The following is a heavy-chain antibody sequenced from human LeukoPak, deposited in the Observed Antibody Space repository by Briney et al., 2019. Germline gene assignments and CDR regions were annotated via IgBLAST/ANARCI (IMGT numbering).Heavy chain of an antibody. D-gene: IGHD4-23*01. CDR2: IYHSGST. CDR1: GGSISSSNW. CDR3: ARQVTFYADVVWFDP. Sequence: SETLSLTCAVSGGSISSSNWWSWVRQPPGKGLEWIGEIYHSGSTYYNPSLKSRVTISVDTSKNQFSLKLSSVTAADTAVYYCARQVTFYADVVWFDPWGQGTLVTVSS. J-gene: IGHJ5*02. V-gene: IGHV4-4*02.